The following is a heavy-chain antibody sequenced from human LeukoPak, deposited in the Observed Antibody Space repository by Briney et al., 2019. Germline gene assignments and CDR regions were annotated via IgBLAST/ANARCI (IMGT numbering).Heavy chain of an antibody. CDR3: AKDIPPHY. J-gene: IGHJ4*02. CDR2: ISWNSGSI. Sequence: GRSLRLSWAASGFTFDDYAMHWVRQAPGKGLEWVSGISWNSGSIGYADSVKGRFTISRDNAKNSLYLQMNSLRAEDTALYYCAKDIPPHYWGQGTLVTVSS. CDR1: GFTFDDYA. V-gene: IGHV3-9*01.